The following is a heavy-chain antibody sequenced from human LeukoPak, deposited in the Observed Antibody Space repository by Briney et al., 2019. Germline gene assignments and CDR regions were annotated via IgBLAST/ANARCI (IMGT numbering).Heavy chain of an antibody. Sequence: GGSLRLSCAASGFTFSSYSMNWVRQAPGKGLEWVAVISYDGSNKYYADSVKGRFTISRDNSKNTLYLQMNSLRAEDTAVYFCAKDYSASQLVPLYYFNCWGQGSLVTVSS. V-gene: IGHV3-30*18. J-gene: IGHJ4*02. CDR2: ISYDGSNK. CDR3: AKDYSASQLVPLYYFNC. CDR1: GFTFSSYS. D-gene: IGHD6-6*01.